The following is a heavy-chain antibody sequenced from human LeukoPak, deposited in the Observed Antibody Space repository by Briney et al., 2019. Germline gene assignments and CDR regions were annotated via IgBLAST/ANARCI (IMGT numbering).Heavy chain of an antibody. D-gene: IGHD3-10*01. J-gene: IGHJ4*02. CDR3: ARGASIAGGFDG. CDR1: GFTFTSYW. Sequence: GGSLRLSCAASGFTFTSYWMHWVRQAPGKELVWVSRIDGDGSSTMYADSVKGRFTISRDSAKNTVYLQMKSLRVEDTALYYCARGASIAGGFDGWGQGTLVTVSS. V-gene: IGHV3-74*03. CDR2: IDGDGSST.